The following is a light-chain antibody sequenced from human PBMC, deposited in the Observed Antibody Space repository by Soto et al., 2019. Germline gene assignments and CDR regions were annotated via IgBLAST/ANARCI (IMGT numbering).Light chain of an antibody. CDR1: QSLSSTY. Sequence: EIVLTQSPGTLSLSPGERATLSCRASQSLSSTYLACHQQTPGQAPRLLIYDASNRATGIPARFSGSGSATDFTLTISSLEPEDFAVYYCQHRSSWPITFGQGTRLEIK. CDR3: QHRSSWPIT. J-gene: IGKJ5*01. CDR2: DAS. V-gene: IGKV3-11*01.